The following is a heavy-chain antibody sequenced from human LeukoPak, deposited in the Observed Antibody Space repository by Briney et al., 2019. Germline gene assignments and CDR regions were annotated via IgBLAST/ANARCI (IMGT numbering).Heavy chain of an antibody. V-gene: IGHV3-48*04. CDR2: ISSSSSTI. CDR1: GFTFSSYS. J-gene: IGHJ4*02. Sequence: PGGSLRLSCAASGFTFSSYSMNWVRQAPGKGLEWVSYISSSSSTIYYADSVKGRFTISRDNAKNSLYLQMNSLRAEDTAVYYCARAADYYDSSGYLARSTKYFDYWGQGTLVTVSS. CDR3: ARAADYYDSSGYLARSTKYFDY. D-gene: IGHD3-22*01.